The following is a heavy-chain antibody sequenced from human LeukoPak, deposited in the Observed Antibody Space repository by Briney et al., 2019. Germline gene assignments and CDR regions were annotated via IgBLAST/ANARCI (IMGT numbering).Heavy chain of an antibody. D-gene: IGHD3-22*01. J-gene: IGHJ4*02. V-gene: IGHV3-33*01. Sequence: GRSLRLSCAASGFTFSSYDMHWVRLAPGKGLEWVAVIWYDGSNKYYADSVKGRFSISRDNSKNTLYLQMNSLRAEDTAVYYCARPQEKYYYDSSGYDYWGQGTLVTVSS. CDR3: ARPQEKYYYDSSGYDY. CDR1: GFTFSSYD. CDR2: IWYDGSNK.